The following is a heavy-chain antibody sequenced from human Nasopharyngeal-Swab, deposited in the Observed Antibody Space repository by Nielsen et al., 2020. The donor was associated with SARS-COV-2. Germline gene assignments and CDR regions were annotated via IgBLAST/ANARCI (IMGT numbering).Heavy chain of an antibody. D-gene: IGHD1-1*01. CDR3: ASSQAYNWNDSDAFDI. CDR2: ISSSGSTI. V-gene: IGHV3-11*04. Sequence: GESLKISCAASGFTFSGYYVSWIRQAPGKGLEWVSYISSSGSTIYYADSVKGRFTISRDNAKNSLYLQMNSLRAEDTAVYYCASSQAYNWNDSDAFDIWGQGTMVTVSS. CDR1: GFTFSGYY. J-gene: IGHJ3*02.